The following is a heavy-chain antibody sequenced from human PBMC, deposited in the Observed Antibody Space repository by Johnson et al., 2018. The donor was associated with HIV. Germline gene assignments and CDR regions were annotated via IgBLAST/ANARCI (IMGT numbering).Heavy chain of an antibody. V-gene: IGHV3-30*03. CDR1: GFTFSSYG. J-gene: IGHJ3*02. CDR2: ISYDGSNK. CDR3: ATHQGGHSAFDI. D-gene: IGHD2-15*01. Sequence: QVHLVESGGGVVQPGRSLRLSCAASGFTFSSYGMHWVRQAPGKGLEWVAVISYDGSNKYYADSVKGRFTISRDNSKNTLYLQMNSLRAEDTAVYYCATHQGGHSAFDIWGQGTMVTVSS.